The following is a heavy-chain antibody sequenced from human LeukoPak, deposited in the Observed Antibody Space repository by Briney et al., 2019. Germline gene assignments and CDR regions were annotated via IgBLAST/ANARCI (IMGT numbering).Heavy chain of an antibody. V-gene: IGHV3-21*01. CDR2: ISSSSSYI. Sequence: GGSLRLSCAASGFTFSSYSMNWVRQAPGKGLEWVSSISSSSSYIYYADSVKGRFTISRDNAKNSLYLQMNSLRAEDTAAYYCAREWGGSRYFDYWGQGTLVTVSS. J-gene: IGHJ4*02. CDR1: GFTFSSYS. D-gene: IGHD3-16*01. CDR3: AREWGGSRYFDY.